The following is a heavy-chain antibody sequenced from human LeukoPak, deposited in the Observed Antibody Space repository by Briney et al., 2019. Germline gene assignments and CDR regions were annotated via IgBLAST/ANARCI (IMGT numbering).Heavy chain of an antibody. Sequence: ASVKVSCKASGGTFSSYAISWVRQAPGQGLEWMGGIIPIFGTANYAQKFQGRVTITADESTSTAYMELSSLRSEDTALYYCAKAHVPIMIRGVVSSDWGQGTLVTVSS. CDR1: GGTFSSYA. J-gene: IGHJ4*02. V-gene: IGHV1-69*13. D-gene: IGHD3-10*01. CDR3: AKAHVPIMIRGVVSSD. CDR2: IIPIFGTA.